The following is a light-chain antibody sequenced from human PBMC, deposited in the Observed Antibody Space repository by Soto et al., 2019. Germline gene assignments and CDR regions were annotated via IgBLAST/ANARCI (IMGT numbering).Light chain of an antibody. Sequence: EIVMTQSPGTLSLSPGETATLSCRASQSVSSNYVAWLHQKPGQAPRLLIYGASSRATGVPDRFSASGSGTDFTLTISRLEPEDFAVYYCQQYGRSPFTFGPGTKVDIK. CDR1: QSVSSNY. V-gene: IGKV3-20*01. J-gene: IGKJ3*01. CDR3: QQYGRSPFT. CDR2: GAS.